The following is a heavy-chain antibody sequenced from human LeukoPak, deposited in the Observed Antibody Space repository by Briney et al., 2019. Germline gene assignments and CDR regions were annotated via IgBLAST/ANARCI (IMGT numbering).Heavy chain of an antibody. CDR2: INPNSGGT. D-gene: IGHD2-2*01. V-gene: IGHV1-2*02. CDR1: GYTFTGYY. CDR3: ARVVPAAKGAVDY. Sequence: ASVKVSCKASGYTFTGYYMHWVRQAPGQGLEWMGWINPNSGGTNYAQKLQGRVTMTRDTSISTAYMELSRLRSDDTAVYYCARVVPAAKGAVDYWGQGTLVTVSS. J-gene: IGHJ4*02.